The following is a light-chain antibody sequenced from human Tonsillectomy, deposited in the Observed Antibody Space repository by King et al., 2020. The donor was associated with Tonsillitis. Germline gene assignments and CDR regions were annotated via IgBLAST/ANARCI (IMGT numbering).Light chain of an antibody. CDR3: SSYTSRTTVV. Sequence: SIRPSGVSNRFSGSKSGNTASLTISGLQAEDEADYYCSSYTSRTTVVFGGGT. V-gene: IGLV2-14*01. J-gene: IGLJ2*01. CDR2: S.